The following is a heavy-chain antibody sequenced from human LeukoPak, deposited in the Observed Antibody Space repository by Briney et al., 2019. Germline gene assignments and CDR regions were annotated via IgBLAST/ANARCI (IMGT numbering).Heavy chain of an antibody. CDR3: AKAISNYYYYGMDV. J-gene: IGHJ6*02. V-gene: IGHV3-23*01. Sequence: GGSLRLSYAASGFTFSSYAMSWVRQAPGKGLEWVSAISGSGGSTYYADSVKGRFTISRDNSKNTLYLQMNSLRAEDTAVYYCAKAISNYYYYGMDVWGQGTTVTVSS. CDR2: ISGSGGST. D-gene: IGHD3-3*01. CDR1: GFTFSSYA.